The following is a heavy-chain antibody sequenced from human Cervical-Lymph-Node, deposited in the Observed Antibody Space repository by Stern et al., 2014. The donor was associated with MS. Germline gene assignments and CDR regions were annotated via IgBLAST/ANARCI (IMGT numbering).Heavy chain of an antibody. CDR1: RGSISSSGYY. V-gene: IGHV4-61*02. CDR3: VTTRWDLFTWNWFDP. Sequence: VQLVESGPGLVKPSQTLSLTCTVSRGSISSSGYYWSWIRQPADKGLEWIGRIHDSGSTYYNPSLTSRVTISMDTAKNPFSPKLTSVTAADTAVYYCVTTRWDLFTWNWFDPWGQGTLVTVSS. J-gene: IGHJ5*02. CDR2: IHDSGST. D-gene: IGHD1-26*01.